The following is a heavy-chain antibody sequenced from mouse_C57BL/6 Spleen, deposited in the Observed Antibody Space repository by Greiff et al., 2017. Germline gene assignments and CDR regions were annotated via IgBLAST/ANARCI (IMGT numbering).Heavy chain of an antibody. Sequence: EVKVVESGGGLVKPGGSLKLSCAASGFTFSSYAMSWVRQTPDKRLEWVATISDGGSYTYYPDNVKGRFTSSRDNAKNNLYLQMSNLKSEDTAMYYCARRGYDYDVFDYWGQGTTLTVSS. CDR3: ARRGYDYDVFDY. V-gene: IGHV5-4*03. J-gene: IGHJ2*01. D-gene: IGHD2-4*01. CDR2: ISDGGSYT. CDR1: GFTFSSYA.